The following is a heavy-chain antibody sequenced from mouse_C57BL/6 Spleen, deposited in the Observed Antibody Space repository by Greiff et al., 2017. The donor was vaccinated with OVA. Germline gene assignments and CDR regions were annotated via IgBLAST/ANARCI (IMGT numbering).Heavy chain of an antibody. CDR3: ARGGDYYAMDY. CDR2: IHPNSGST. J-gene: IGHJ4*01. V-gene: IGHV1-64*01. CDR1: GYTFTSYW. Sequence: QVQLQQPGAELVKPGASVKLSCKASGYTFTSYWMHWVTQRPGQGLEWIGMIHPNSGSTNYNEKFKSKATLTVDKSSSTAYMQLSSLTSEDSAVYYCARGGDYYAMDYWGQGTSVTVSS.